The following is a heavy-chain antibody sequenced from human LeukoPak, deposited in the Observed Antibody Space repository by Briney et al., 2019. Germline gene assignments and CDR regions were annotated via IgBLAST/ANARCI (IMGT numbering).Heavy chain of an antibody. CDR3: ARVEVYSSSSVYYYYYYMDV. CDR1: GGSISSYY. Sequence: SGTLSLTCTVSGGSISSYYWSWIRQPPGKGLEWIGYIYYSGSTNYNPSLKSRVTISVDTSKNQFSLKLSSVTAADTAVYYCARVEVYSSSSVYYYYYYMDVWGKGTTVTVSS. J-gene: IGHJ6*03. CDR2: IYYSGST. V-gene: IGHV4-59*12. D-gene: IGHD6-6*01.